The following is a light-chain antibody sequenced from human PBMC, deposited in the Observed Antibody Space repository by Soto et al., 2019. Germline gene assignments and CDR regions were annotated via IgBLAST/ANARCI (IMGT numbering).Light chain of an antibody. Sequence: DIQLTQSPSFLSASVGDSVTVTCRASQGISSYLAWCQQKPGKAPQLLIYAAMQSGVPLRFSGSGSGTDFTLTISCLQSEDFATYYCQQYYSYPITFGQGTRLEIK. CDR2: A. J-gene: IGKJ5*01. V-gene: IGKV1-9*01. CDR1: QGISSY. CDR3: QQYYSYPIT.